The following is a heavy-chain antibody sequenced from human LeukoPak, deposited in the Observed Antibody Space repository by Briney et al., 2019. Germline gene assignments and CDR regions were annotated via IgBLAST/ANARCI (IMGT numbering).Heavy chain of an antibody. Sequence: GGSLRLSCAASGFTFSSYSMNWVRQAPGKGLEWVSNISSSSSSIYYADSVKGRFTVSRDNAKNSLYLQMNSLRAEDTAVYYCARARQGASRGAFDIWGQGTMVTVSP. CDR1: GFTFSSYS. V-gene: IGHV3-48*01. CDR3: ARARQGASRGAFDI. D-gene: IGHD1-26*01. J-gene: IGHJ3*02. CDR2: ISSSSSSI.